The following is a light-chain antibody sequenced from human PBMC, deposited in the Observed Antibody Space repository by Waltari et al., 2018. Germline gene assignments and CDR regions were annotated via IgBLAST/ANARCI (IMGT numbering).Light chain of an antibody. CDR2: RDD. J-gene: IGLJ1*01. V-gene: IGLV3-1*01. Sequence: SYEVTQPPSVSVSPRQRATITCSGEKLGSKYVSWYQQKSGQSPVLVIYRDDKRPSGIPERFSSSNSGNTATLTISGTQPMDEADYYCQAWDSSAFVFGAGTKVTVL. CDR3: QAWDSSAFV. CDR1: KLGSKY.